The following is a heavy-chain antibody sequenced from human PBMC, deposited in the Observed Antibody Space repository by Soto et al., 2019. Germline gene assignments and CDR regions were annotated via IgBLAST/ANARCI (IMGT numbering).Heavy chain of an antibody. CDR1: GDSVSSVTAT. Sequence: QVQLQQSGPGLVKPSQTLSLMCDISGDSVSSVTATWSWIRQSPSRGLEWLGRTYYRSKWYYDYAVSVKSRIVITPDTSKNQLTLDLNSVTPEDTAVYARDGSGFHWYFDVWGRGTLVTVSS. CDR2: TYYRSKWYY. D-gene: IGHD6-19*01. V-gene: IGHV6-1*01. CDR3: DGSGFHWYFDV. J-gene: IGHJ2*01.